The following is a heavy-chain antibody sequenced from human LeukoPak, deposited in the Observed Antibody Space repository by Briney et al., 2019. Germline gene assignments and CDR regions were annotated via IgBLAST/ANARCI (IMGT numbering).Heavy chain of an antibody. Sequence: PSGTLSLTCGVSGGSITSTNWWSWVRQPPGQGLEWIGEISLSGLTNYNPSLKSRVTMSVDMAKNQFSLKLTSVTAADTAVYYCARLLSTSNWFDPWGQGTLVTVSS. V-gene: IGHV4-4*02. CDR3: ARLLSTSNWFDP. CDR2: ISLSGLT. D-gene: IGHD3-9*01. CDR1: GGSITSTNW. J-gene: IGHJ5*02.